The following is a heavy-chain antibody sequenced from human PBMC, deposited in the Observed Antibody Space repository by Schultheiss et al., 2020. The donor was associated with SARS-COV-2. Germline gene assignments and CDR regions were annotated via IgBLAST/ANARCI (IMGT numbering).Heavy chain of an antibody. CDR1: GFAFSSYA. D-gene: IGHD1/OR15-1a*01. Sequence: GGSLRLSCAASGFAFSSYAMSWIRQAPGKGLECISVLYPGGATYYADSVKGRFSISRDNSKNSLYLQMKNLRAEDTAVYFCARGQGNMNGLYYFDSWGQGTLVTVSS. CDR3: ARGQGNMNGLYYFDS. CDR2: LYPGGAT. J-gene: IGHJ4*02. V-gene: IGHV3-23*03.